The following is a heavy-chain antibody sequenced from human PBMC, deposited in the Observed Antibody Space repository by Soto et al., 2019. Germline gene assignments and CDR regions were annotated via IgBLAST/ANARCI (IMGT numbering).Heavy chain of an antibody. D-gene: IGHD6-6*01. Sequence: LRLSCAASGFTFSSYEMNWVRQAPGKGLEWVSYISSSGSTIYYADSVKGRFTISRDNAKNSLYLQMNSLRAEDTAVYYCARVEYSSRSFDYWGQGTLVTVSS. J-gene: IGHJ4*02. V-gene: IGHV3-48*03. CDR1: GFTFSSYE. CDR3: ARVEYSSRSFDY. CDR2: ISSSGSTI.